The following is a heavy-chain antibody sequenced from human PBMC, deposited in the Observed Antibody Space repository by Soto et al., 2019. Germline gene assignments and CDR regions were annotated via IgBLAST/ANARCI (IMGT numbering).Heavy chain of an antibody. J-gene: IGHJ4*02. D-gene: IGHD6-19*01. CDR3: AKGGYISGWAFDY. CDR1: GFTFSSYA. Sequence: EVQLLESGGGLVQHGGSLRLSCAASGFTFSSYAMSWVRQAPGKGLEWVSAISGSGGSTYYADSVKGRFTISRDNSKNTLYLQMNSLRAEYTAVYYCAKGGYISGWAFDYWVQGTLVTVPS. CDR2: ISGSGGST. V-gene: IGHV3-23*01.